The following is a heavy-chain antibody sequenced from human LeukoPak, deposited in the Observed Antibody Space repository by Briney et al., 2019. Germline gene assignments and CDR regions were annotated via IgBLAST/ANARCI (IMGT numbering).Heavy chain of an antibody. J-gene: IGHJ5*02. CDR3: ARDLGQYYDTSDNWFDP. CDR1: GFTFSNYW. CDR2: INSDGINT. D-gene: IGHD3-22*01. Sequence: GGSLGLSCAASGFTFSNYWMHWVRQALGKGLVWVSRINSDGINTSYADSVKGRFTISRDNAKNTLNLQMNSLRAEDTAVYYCARDLGQYYDTSDNWFDPWGQGTLVTVSS. V-gene: IGHV3-74*01.